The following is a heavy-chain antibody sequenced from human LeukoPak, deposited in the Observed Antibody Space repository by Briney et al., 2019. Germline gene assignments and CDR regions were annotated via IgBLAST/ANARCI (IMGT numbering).Heavy chain of an antibody. Sequence: ASVQVSCQASGYTFTGYYMHWVRPAPGQGREWMGWINPNRGGTNYAHKFQGRVTMTRDTSISTAYMELSRLRSDDTAVYYCARVQFKNYYGSGSYPGDAFDICGEGAMGTVSS. CDR2: INPNRGGT. CDR1: GYTFTGYY. D-gene: IGHD3-10*01. V-gene: IGHV1-2*07. CDR3: ARVQFKNYYGSGSYPGDAFDI. J-gene: IGHJ3*02.